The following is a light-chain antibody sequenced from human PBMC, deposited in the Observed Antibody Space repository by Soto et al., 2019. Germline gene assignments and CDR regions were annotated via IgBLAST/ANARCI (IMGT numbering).Light chain of an antibody. Sequence: IVLKQSPGTLSLSPGERATLSCRASQSVSSSYLAWYQQTPGQAPRLLIWGVSNRATGIPDRFSGSGSGTDFTLTNSRLEPEDFVVFYCYQYGSTPPTFGQGTKVDIK. V-gene: IGKV3-20*01. CDR2: GVS. CDR1: QSVSSSY. CDR3: YQYGSTPPT. J-gene: IGKJ1*01.